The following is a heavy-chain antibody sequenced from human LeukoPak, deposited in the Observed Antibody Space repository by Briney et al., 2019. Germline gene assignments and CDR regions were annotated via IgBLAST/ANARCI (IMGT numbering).Heavy chain of an antibody. CDR1: GFTFSSYS. V-gene: IGHV3-21*01. CDR3: ARGKGHYYYYMDV. J-gene: IGHJ6*03. Sequence: GGSLRLSCAASGFTFSSYSMNWVRQAPGKGLEWVSSISSSSSYIYYADSVKGRFTISRDNAKNSLCLQMNSLRAEDTAVYYCARGKGHYYYYMDVWGKGTTVTVSS. CDR2: ISSSSSYI.